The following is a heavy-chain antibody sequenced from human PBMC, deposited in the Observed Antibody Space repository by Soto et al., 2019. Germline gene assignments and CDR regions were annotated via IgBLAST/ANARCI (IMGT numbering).Heavy chain of an antibody. CDR2: ILSSGST. CDR3: AREGSYSAYNFAHGIQLWSFDF. D-gene: IGHD5-12*01. V-gene: IGHV4-4*07. J-gene: IGHJ4*02. Sequence: SETLSLTCTVSGGSINTFYWSWVRQPAGKGLEWIGRILSSGSTSSNPSLESRVAMSVDTSKNHFSLNLSSVTAADMAVYYCAREGSYSAYNFAHGIQLWSFDFWGKGALVT. CDR1: GGSINTFY.